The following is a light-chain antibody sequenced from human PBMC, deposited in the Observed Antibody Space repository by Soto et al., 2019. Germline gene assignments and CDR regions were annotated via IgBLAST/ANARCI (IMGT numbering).Light chain of an antibody. CDR2: EVS. CDR1: SSDVGGYNY. Sequence: QPVLTQPPSASGSPGQSITISCTGTSSDVGGYNYVSWFQQHPGKAPKLKIYEVSNRPSGVSNRFSGSKSGNTASLTISELQAEDEADYYCTSFTTISTWVFGGGTKLTVL. J-gene: IGLJ3*02. V-gene: IGLV2-14*01. CDR3: TSFTTISTWV.